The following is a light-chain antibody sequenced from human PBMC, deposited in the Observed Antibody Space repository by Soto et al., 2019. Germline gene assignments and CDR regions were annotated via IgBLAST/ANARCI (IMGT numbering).Light chain of an antibody. CDR1: QSVSSY. J-gene: IGKJ3*01. CDR3: QQLSNWLFT. CDR2: DAS. V-gene: IGKV3-11*01. Sequence: EIVLTQSPATLSWSPGERTTLSCRASQSVSSYLAWYQQTPGQAPRLFIYDASNRATGIPARFSGSGSGTDFTLTISSLETEAFAVYYCQQLSNWLFTFGPGTKVDIK.